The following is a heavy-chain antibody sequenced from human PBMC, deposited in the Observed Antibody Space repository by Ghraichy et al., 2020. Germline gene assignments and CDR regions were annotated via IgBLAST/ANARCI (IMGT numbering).Heavy chain of an antibody. D-gene: IGHD6-19*01. V-gene: IGHV3-7*01. CDR1: GFTFSNYW. J-gene: IGHJ4*02. Sequence: GGSLRLSCAASGFTFSNYWMSWVRQAPGKGLEWVANIKLDGSEKYYVGSVKGRFTISRDNAKNSLYLQMSSLRAEDTAVYYCARVHYISGRAFDYWGQGTLVTVSS. CDR2: IKLDGSEK. CDR3: ARVHYISGRAFDY.